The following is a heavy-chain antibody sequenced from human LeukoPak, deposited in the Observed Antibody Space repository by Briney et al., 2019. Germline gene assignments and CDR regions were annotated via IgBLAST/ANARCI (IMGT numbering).Heavy chain of an antibody. J-gene: IGHJ6*02. CDR2: ISAYNGNT. CDR3: ARDRYCSGGSCAVVILYYGMDV. Sequence: ASVKVSCKASGYTFTSYGISWVRQAPGQGLEWMGWISAYNGNTNYAQKLQGRVTMTTDTSTSTAYMELRSLRSDDTAVYYCARDRYCSGGSCAVVILYYGMDVWGQGTTVTVSS. D-gene: IGHD2-15*01. CDR1: GYTFTSYG. V-gene: IGHV1-18*01.